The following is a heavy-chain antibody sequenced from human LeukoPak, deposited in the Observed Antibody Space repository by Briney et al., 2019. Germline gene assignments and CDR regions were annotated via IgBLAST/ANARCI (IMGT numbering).Heavy chain of an antibody. V-gene: IGHV1-46*03. CDR2: INPSGGST. D-gene: IGHD4-23*01. J-gene: IGHJ3*02. CDR3: ARASTYGGNSGNAFDI. Sequence: ASVKVSCKASGYTFTSYYMHWVRQAPGQGLEWMGIINPSGGSTSYAQKFQGSVTMTRDTSTSTVYMELSSLRSEDTAVYYCARASTYGGNSGNAFDIWGQGTMVTVSS. CDR1: GYTFTSYY.